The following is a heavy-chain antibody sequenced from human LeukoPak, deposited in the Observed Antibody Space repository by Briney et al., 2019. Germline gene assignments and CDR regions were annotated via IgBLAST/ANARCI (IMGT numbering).Heavy chain of an antibody. CDR3: AMGGSGSYFDY. CDR2: ISGSGGST. CDR1: GFTFSSYA. D-gene: IGHD3-10*01. J-gene: IGHJ4*02. Sequence: GGSLRLSCAASGFTFSSYAMSWVRQAPGKGPEWVSAISGSGGSTYYADSVRGRFTISRDNSKNTLYLQMNSLRAEDTAVYYCAMGGSGSYFDYWGQGTLVTVSS. V-gene: IGHV3-23*01.